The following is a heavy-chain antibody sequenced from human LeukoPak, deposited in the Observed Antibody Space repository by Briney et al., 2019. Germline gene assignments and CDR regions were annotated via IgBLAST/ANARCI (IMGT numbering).Heavy chain of an antibody. J-gene: IGHJ4*02. CDR1: GFTSNTYA. V-gene: IGHV3-23*01. Sequence: PGGSLRLSCAASGFTSNTYAMSWVRQAPGKGLKWVSTISGSGPGTYYADSVKGRFTISRDNSKNTLYLQMNSLRAEDTAVYYCANRGKYYFDYWGQGTLVTVSS. D-gene: IGHD3-10*01. CDR2: ISGSGPGT. CDR3: ANRGKYYFDY.